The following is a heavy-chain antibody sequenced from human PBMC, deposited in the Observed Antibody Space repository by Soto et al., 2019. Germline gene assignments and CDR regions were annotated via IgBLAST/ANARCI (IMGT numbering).Heavy chain of an antibody. CDR2: IYHSGST. D-gene: IGHD3-22*01. Sequence: PSETLSLTCAVSGGSISSGGYSWRWVRQPPGKGLEWIGYIYHSGSTYYNPSLKSRVTISVDTSKNQFSLKLSSVTAADTAVYYCASYYYDSSGYYYDYWGQGTLVTVPQ. CDR1: GGSISSGGYS. V-gene: IGHV4-30-2*02. J-gene: IGHJ4*02. CDR3: ASYYYDSSGYYYDY.